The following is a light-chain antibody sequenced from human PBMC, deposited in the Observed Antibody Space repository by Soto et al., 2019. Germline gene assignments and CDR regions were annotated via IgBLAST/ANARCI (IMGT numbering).Light chain of an antibody. Sequence: QSALTQPASVSGSPGQSITISCTGTSSDVGGYDYVSWYQQHPGKVPKLMIYTVTNRPSGVSNRFSGSKSGNTASLTISGLQAEDEADYYCSSYTSSSTVVFGGGTKLTVL. CDR1: SSDVGGYDY. J-gene: IGLJ2*01. V-gene: IGLV2-14*01. CDR3: SSYTSSSTVV. CDR2: TVT.